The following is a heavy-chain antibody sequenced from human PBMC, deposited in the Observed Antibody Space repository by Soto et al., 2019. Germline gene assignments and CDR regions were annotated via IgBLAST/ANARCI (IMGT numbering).Heavy chain of an antibody. CDR3: ARSLDPVGATSEGVYFDY. Sequence: SQTLSLTCAISGDSVSSNSAAWNWIRQSPSRGLEWLGRTYYRSKWYNDYAVSVKSRITINPDTSKNQFSLQLNSVTPEDTAVYYCARSLDPVGATSEGVYFDYWGQGTLVTVSS. J-gene: IGHJ4*02. V-gene: IGHV6-1*01. CDR1: GDSVSSNSAA. D-gene: IGHD1-26*01. CDR2: TYYRSKWYN.